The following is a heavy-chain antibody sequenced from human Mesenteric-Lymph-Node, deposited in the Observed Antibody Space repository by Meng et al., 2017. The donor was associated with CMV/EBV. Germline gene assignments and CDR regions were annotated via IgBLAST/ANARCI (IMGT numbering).Heavy chain of an antibody. CDR2: IYPGDSDT. Sequence: KVSCKGSGYSFTSYWIGWVRQMTGKGLEWMGIIYPGDSDTRYSPSFQGQVTISADKSISTAYLQWSSLKASDTAMYYCASPSIAARPGYSYYYGMDVWGQGTTVTVSS. D-gene: IGHD6-6*01. CDR1: GYSFTSYW. V-gene: IGHV5-51*01. J-gene: IGHJ6*02. CDR3: ASPSIAARPGYSYYYGMDV.